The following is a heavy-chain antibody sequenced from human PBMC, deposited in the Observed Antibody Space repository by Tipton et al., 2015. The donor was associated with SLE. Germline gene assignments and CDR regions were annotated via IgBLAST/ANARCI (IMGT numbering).Heavy chain of an antibody. J-gene: IGHJ3*02. Sequence: TLSLTCTVSGGSISSGSYYWSWIRQPAGKGLEWIGRIYTSGSTNYNPSLKSRVTISVDTSKNQFSLKLSSVTAADTAVYYCARGPGFGIWGQGTMVTVSS. V-gene: IGHV4-61*02. CDR2: IYTSGST. CDR1: GGSISSGSYY. CDR3: ARGPGFGI.